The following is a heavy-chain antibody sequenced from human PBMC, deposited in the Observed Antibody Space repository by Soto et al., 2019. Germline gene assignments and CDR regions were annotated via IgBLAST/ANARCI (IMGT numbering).Heavy chain of an antibody. CDR3: TRAQYSYGYGYAFDI. J-gene: IGHJ3*02. D-gene: IGHD5-18*01. CDR2: IRSKAYGGTT. V-gene: IGHV3-49*04. Sequence: LRLSCTASGFTFGDYAMSWVRQAPGKGLEWVGFIRSKAYGGTTEYAASVKGRFTISRDDSKSIAYLQMNSLKTEDTAVYYCTRAQYSYGYGYAFDIWGQGTMVTVSS. CDR1: GFTFGDYA.